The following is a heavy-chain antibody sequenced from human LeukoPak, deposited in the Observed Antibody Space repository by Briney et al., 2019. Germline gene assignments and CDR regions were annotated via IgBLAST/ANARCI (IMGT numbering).Heavy chain of an antibody. CDR2: IPASGPKT. V-gene: IGHV3-23*01. J-gene: IGHJ4*02. CDR3: VKEASKTFGIYTADY. Sequence: GGSLRLSCAASGFTFSSSAMGWVRRAPQKGLEWVSAIPASGPKTYYTGSVRGRFTISRDNTKNTVYLQMQSLRAEDTAVYYCVKEASKTFGIYTADYWGQGTLVTVSS. D-gene: IGHD3-16*01. CDR1: GFTFSSSA.